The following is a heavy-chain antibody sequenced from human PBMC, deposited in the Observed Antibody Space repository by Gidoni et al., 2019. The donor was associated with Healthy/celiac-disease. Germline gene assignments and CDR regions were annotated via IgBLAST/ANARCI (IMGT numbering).Heavy chain of an antibody. CDR3: ARETYSGSYIADY. CDR1: GFTFSSYG. D-gene: IGHD1-26*01. J-gene: IGHJ4*02. CDR2: IWYDGRNK. Sequence: QVQLVESGGGVVQPGRSLRLSCAASGFTFSSYGMHWVRQAPGKGLEWVAVIWYDGRNKYYADSVKGRFTISRDNSKNTLYLQMNSLRAEDTAVYYCARETYSGSYIADYWGQGTLVTVSS. V-gene: IGHV3-33*01.